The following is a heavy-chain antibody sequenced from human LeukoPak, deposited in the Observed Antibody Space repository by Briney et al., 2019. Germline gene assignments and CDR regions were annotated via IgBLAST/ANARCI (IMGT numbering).Heavy chain of an antibody. CDR2: IYYSGST. V-gene: IGHV4-61*01. Sequence: PSETLSLTGTVSGGSVSSGSYYWSWIRQPPGKGLEWIGYIYYSGSTNYNPSLKSRVTISVDTSKNQFSLKLSSVTAADTAVYYCARAISLNLFYYDSSGYYFDYWGQGTLVTVSS. J-gene: IGHJ4*02. D-gene: IGHD3-22*01. CDR3: ARAISLNLFYYDSSGYYFDY. CDR1: GGSVSSGSYY.